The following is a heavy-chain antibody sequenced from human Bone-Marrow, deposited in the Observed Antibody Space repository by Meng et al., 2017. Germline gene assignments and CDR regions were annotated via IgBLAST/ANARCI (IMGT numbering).Heavy chain of an antibody. V-gene: IGHV3-30-3*01. CDR3: AREVSSHFELDH. Sequence: VETGGGVVQPAWSLIISFAASGFPFCDYAIQWVRQAPGKGLEWVAVVSRDGDLKYYADYVRGRFTISRDNSKNTVYLQMNSLRVEDTALYYCAREVSSHFELDHWGQGTLVTVSS. D-gene: IGHD2/OR15-2a*01. CDR1: GFPFCDYA. CDR2: VSRDGDLK. J-gene: IGHJ4*02.